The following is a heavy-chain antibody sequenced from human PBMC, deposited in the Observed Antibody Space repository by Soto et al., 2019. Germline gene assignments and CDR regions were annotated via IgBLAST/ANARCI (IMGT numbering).Heavy chain of an antibody. CDR1: GGTFNTYT. CDR2: VVPMYDSV. Sequence: ASVKVSCKASGGTFNTYTINWLRQAPGRGLEWVGQVVPMYDSVNYAETFQGRVTITVDKSTNTAYMELTSLRSQDTALYFCASWRSYSGSYCFDYWGQGTLVTVSS. CDR3: ASWRSYSGSYCFDY. D-gene: IGHD1-26*01. V-gene: IGHV1-69*06. J-gene: IGHJ4*02.